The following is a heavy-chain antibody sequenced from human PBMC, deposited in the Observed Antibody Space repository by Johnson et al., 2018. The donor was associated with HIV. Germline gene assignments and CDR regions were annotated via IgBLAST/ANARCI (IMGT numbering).Heavy chain of an antibody. J-gene: IGHJ3*02. CDR1: GFTISSNY. CDR2: IYSGGYT. D-gene: IGHD1-26*01. V-gene: IGHV3-66*01. Sequence: VQLVESGGGLVQPGGSLRLSCAASGFTISSNYMSWVRQVPGKGLEWVSVIYSGGYTYYADSVKGRFTISRDNSKNTLYLQMNSLRAEDTAVYYCARWGRGELGDAFDIWGQGTMVTVSS. CDR3: ARWGRGELGDAFDI.